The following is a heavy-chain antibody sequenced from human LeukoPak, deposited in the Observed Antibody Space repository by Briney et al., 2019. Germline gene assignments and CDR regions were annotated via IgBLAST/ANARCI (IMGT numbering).Heavy chain of an antibody. CDR1: GFTFSSYW. J-gene: IGHJ3*02. Sequence: GGSLRLSCAASGFTFSSYWMSWVRQAPGKGLEWVANIKQDGSEKYYVDSVKGRFTISRDNAKNSLYLQMNSLRAEDTAVYHCVREASGGTKGVSGTFDIWGQGTLVTVSS. CDR2: IKQDGSEK. V-gene: IGHV3-7*01. CDR3: VREASGGTKGVSGTFDI. D-gene: IGHD6-13*01.